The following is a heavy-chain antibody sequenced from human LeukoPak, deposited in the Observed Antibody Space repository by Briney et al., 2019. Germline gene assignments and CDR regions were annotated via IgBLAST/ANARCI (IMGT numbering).Heavy chain of an antibody. CDR1: GGTFSSYA. Sequence: SVKVSCKASGGTFSSYAISWVRQAPGQGLEWMGGIIPIFGTANYAQKFQGRVTITTDESTSTAYMELSSLRSEDTAVYYCASNTIRFLERYYYYYMDVWGKGTSVTVSS. J-gene: IGHJ6*03. V-gene: IGHV1-69*05. CDR3: ASNTIRFLERYYYYYMDV. D-gene: IGHD3-3*01. CDR2: IIPIFGTA.